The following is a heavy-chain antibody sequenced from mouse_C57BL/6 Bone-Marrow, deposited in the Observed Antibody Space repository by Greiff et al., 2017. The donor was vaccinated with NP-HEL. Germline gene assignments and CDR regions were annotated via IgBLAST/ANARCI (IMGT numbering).Heavy chain of an antibody. J-gene: IGHJ2*01. V-gene: IGHV1-72*01. CDR2: IDPYRGGP. Sequence: QVQLQQPGAELVKPGASVKLSCKASGYTFTSYCLHWVKQRPGPGLAWLGRIDPYRGGPKYNEKFKSKATLTVDKPSSTAYMQLSRLPSEDSAVSYSARYPFYHYWGQGTTLTVTS. CDR3: ARYPFYHY. CDR1: GYTFTSYC.